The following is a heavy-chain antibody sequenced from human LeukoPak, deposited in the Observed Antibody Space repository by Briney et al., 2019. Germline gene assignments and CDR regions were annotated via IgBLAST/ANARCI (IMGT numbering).Heavy chain of an antibody. D-gene: IGHD2-2*01. CDR2: IYHSGST. J-gene: IGHJ5*02. V-gene: IGHV4-38-2*01. CDR1: GYSISGGYY. CDR3: ARARYCSSTSCYAPYNWFDP. Sequence: SETLSLTCAVSGYSISGGYYWGWIRQPPGKGLEWIGSIYHSGSTYYNPSLKSRVTTSVDTSKNQFSLKLSSVTAADTAVYYCARARYCSSTSCYAPYNWFDPWGQGTLVTVSS.